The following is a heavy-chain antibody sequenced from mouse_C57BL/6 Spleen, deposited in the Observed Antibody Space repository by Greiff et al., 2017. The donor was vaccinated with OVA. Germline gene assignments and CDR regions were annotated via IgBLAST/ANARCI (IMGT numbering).Heavy chain of an antibody. J-gene: IGHJ1*03. CDR1: GYTFTDYY. CDR2: INPNNGGT. D-gene: IGHD1-1*01. V-gene: IGHV1-26*01. Sequence: VQLQQSGPELVKPGASVKISCKASGYTFTDYYMNWVKQSHGKSLEWIGDINPNNGGTSYNQKFKGKATLTVDKSSSTAYMELRSLTSEDSAVYYCARDGTTVVENWYFDVWGTGTTVTVSS. CDR3: ARDGTTVVENWYFDV.